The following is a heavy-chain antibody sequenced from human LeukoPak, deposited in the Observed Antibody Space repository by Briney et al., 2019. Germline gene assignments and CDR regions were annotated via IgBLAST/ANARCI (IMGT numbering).Heavy chain of an antibody. CDR3: AKYRTRDAPPRNFDY. CDR2: ISYDGSNK. V-gene: IGHV3-30-3*02. J-gene: IGHJ4*02. CDR1: GFTFSSYA. Sequence: GGSLRLSCAASGFTFSSYAMHWVRQAPGKGLEWVAVISYDGSNKYYADSVKGRFTISRDNSKNTLYLQMNSLRADDTAIYYCAKYRTRDAPPRNFDYWGQGTLVTVSS. D-gene: IGHD5-24*01.